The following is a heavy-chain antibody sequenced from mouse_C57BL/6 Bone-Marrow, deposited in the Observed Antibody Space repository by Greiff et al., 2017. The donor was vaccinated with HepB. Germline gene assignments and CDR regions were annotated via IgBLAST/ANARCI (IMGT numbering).Heavy chain of an antibody. J-gene: IGHJ1*03. V-gene: IGHV5-12*01. D-gene: IGHD2-5*01. CDR2: ISNGGGST. CDR1: GFTFSDYY. Sequence: EVMLVESGGGLVQPGGSLKLSCAASGFTFSDYYMYWVRQTPEKRLEWVAYISNGGGSTYYPDTVKGRFTISRDNAKNTLYLQMSRLKSEDTAMYYCARGGPTIVTTWYFDVWGTGTTVTVSS. CDR3: ARGGPTIVTTWYFDV.